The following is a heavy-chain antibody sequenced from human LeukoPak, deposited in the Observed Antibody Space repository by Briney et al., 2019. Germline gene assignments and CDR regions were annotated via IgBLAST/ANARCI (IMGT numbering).Heavy chain of an antibody. J-gene: IGHJ6*03. V-gene: IGHV1-18*01. D-gene: IGHD6-6*01. Sequence: GASVKVSCKASGFTFTSYGISWVRQAPGQGLEWMGWISAYNGNTNYAQKLQGRVTMTTDTSTSTAYMGLRSLRSDDTAVYYCAREFSGVSGSSADYYYYMDVWGKGTTVTVSS. CDR1: GFTFTSYG. CDR3: AREFSGVSGSSADYYYYMDV. CDR2: ISAYNGNT.